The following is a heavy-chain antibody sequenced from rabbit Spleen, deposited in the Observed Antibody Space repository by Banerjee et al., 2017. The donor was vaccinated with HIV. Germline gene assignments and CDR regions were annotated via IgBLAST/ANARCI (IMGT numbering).Heavy chain of an antibody. V-gene: IGHV1S45*01. CDR1: GFSLSGYN. CDR3: ARDLTGIIGWNFYL. CDR2: IYPDYGST. Sequence: QEQLEESGGGLVKPGGTLTLSCKASGFSLSGYNIQWVRQAPGKGLEWIGYIYPDYGSTDYASWVNGRFTISRTSSTTVTLQMTSLTAADTAAYFCARDLTGIIGWNFYLWGPGTLVTVS. D-gene: IGHD1-1*01. J-gene: IGHJ4*01.